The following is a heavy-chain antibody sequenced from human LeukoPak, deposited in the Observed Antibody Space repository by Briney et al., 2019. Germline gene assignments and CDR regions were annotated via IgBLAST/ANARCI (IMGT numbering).Heavy chain of an antibody. CDR2: ISSNGGST. D-gene: IGHD3-22*01. CDR1: GFTFSSYA. CDR3: ARVVIWYYDSSGYYDY. Sequence: GGSLRLSCAASGFTFSSYAMHWLRQAPGKGLEYVSAISSNGGSTYYANSVKGRFTISRDNSKNTLYLQMGSLRAEDMAVYYCARVVIWYYDSSGYYDYWGQGTLVTVSS. J-gene: IGHJ4*02. V-gene: IGHV3-64*01.